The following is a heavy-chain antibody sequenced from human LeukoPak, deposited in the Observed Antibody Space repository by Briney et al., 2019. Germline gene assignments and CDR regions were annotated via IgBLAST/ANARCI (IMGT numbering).Heavy chain of an antibody. CDR3: TTARNMVRGVIPLDY. CDR1: GFTFSTYA. J-gene: IGHJ4*02. V-gene: IGHV3-15*01. D-gene: IGHD3-10*01. Sequence: GGSLRLSCAASGFTFSTYAMSWVRQAPGKGLEWVGRIRSKTDGGTTDYAAPVKGRFTISRDDSKNTLYLQMNSLKTGDTAVYYCTTARNMVRGVIPLDYWGQGTLVTVSS. CDR2: IRSKTDGGTT.